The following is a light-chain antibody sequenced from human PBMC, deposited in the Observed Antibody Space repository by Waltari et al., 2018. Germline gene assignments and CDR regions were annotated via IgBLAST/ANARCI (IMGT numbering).Light chain of an antibody. V-gene: IGKV1-16*02. J-gene: IGKJ1*01. CDR2: AAS. CDR1: QDITNH. CDR3: QQYHSYPPT. Sequence: ILMTQTPSSVSASVGDKVTITCRASQDITNHLAWFQQKPGKAPKSLISAASSLQSGVPSKFSGGGSGTDFTLTISSLHPEDFGTYYCQQYHSYPPTFGQGTKVEIK.